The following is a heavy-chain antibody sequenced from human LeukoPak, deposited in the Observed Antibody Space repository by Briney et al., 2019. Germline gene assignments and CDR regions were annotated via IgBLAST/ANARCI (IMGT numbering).Heavy chain of an antibody. CDR1: GFTFGDYA. V-gene: IGHV3-49*04. CDR3: TRDRGSSTLGDY. D-gene: IGHD7-27*01. CDR2: IRSKAFGETA. Sequence: GGSLRLSCTVSGFTFGDYAINWVRQAPGKGLEWVGFIRSKAFGETAEYAASVKGRFTIPRDDSKSIAYLQMNSLKTEDTAVYYCTRDRGSSTLGDYWGQGTLVTVSS. J-gene: IGHJ4*02.